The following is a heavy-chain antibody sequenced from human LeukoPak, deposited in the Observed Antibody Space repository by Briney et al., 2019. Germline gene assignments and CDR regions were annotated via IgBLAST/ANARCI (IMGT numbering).Heavy chain of an antibody. Sequence: GGSLRLSCAASGFTFSSYGMHWVRQAPGKGLEWVSAISGSGGSTYYADSVKGRFTISRDNSKNTLYLQMNSLRAEDTAVYYCAKDLEDYYDSSGYSPSDYWGQGTLVTVSS. J-gene: IGHJ4*02. CDR3: AKDLEDYYDSSGYSPSDY. CDR1: GFTFSSYG. D-gene: IGHD3-22*01. V-gene: IGHV3-23*01. CDR2: ISGSGGST.